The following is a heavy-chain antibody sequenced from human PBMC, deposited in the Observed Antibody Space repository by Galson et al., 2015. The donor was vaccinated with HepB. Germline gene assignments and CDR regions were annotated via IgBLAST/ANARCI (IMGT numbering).Heavy chain of an antibody. Sequence: SLRLSCAASGFTVSSNYMNWVRQAPGKGLEWVSVIYSGGNTYYADSVKGRFTISRDNSKNTLYLQMNSLRAEDTAVYYCAGGAARRFADYWGQGTLVTVSS. D-gene: IGHD6-6*01. CDR1: GFTVSSNY. J-gene: IGHJ4*02. V-gene: IGHV3-66*01. CDR2: IYSGGNT. CDR3: AGGAARRFADY.